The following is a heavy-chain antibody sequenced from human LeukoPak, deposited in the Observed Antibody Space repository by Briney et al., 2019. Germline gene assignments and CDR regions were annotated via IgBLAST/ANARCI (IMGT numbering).Heavy chain of an antibody. CDR1: GGSFSGYY. V-gene: IGHV4-34*01. CDR2: INHSGST. J-gene: IGHJ5*02. CDR3: ASRAHYYGSGSYYNPRFDP. Sequence: SETLSLTCAVYGGSFSGYYWSWIRQPPGKGLEWIGEINHSGSTNYNPSLKSRVTISVDTSKNQFSLKLSSVTAADTAVYYCASRAHYYGSGSYYNPRFDPWGQGTLVTVSS. D-gene: IGHD3-10*01.